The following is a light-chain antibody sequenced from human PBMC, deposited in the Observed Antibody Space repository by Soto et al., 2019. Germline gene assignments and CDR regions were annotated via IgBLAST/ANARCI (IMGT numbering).Light chain of an antibody. CDR2: GAS. J-gene: IGKJ1*01. CDR1: QSVSSSY. V-gene: IGKV3-20*01. Sequence: IVLTQSPGTLSLSPGERATLSCRASQSVSSSYLAWYQQKPGQAPRLLIYGASSRATGIPDRFGGSGSGTDFTLTISRLEPEDFAVYYCQQYGSSSWTFGQGTKVDI. CDR3: QQYGSSSWT.